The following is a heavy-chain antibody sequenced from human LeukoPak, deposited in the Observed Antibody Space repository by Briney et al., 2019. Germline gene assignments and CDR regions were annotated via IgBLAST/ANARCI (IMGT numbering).Heavy chain of an antibody. CDR3: ASLSTNYYDSSGYGAFDI. CDR1: GGSFSGYY. Sequence: SETLSLTCAVYGGSFSGYYWSWIRQPPGKGLEWIGEINHSGSTNYNPSLKSRVTISVDTSKNQFSLKLSSVTAADTAVYYCASLSTNYYDSSGYGAFDIRGQGTMVTVSS. CDR2: INHSGST. D-gene: IGHD3-22*01. V-gene: IGHV4-34*01. J-gene: IGHJ3*02.